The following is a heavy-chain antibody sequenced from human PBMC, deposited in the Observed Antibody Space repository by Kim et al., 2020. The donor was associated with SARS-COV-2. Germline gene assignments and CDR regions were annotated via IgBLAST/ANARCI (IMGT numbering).Heavy chain of an antibody. CDR3: ATDKTWFDP. CDR2: GET. J-gene: IGHJ5*02. Sequence: GETIYAQKFQGRVTMTEDTSTDTAYMELSSLRSEDTAVYYCATDKTWFDPWGQGTLVTVSS. V-gene: IGHV1-24*01.